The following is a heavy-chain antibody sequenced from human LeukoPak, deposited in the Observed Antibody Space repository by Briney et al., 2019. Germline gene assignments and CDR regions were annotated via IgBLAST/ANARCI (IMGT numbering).Heavy chain of an antibody. Sequence: PGGSLRLSCAASGFTFSSYSMNWVRQAPGKGLEWASSISSSSSYIYYADSVKGRFTISRDNSKNTLYLQMNSLRAEDTAVYYCAKGGDSGRGREVDIWGQGTMVTVSS. CDR2: ISSSSSYI. CDR1: GFTFSSYS. V-gene: IGHV3-21*04. CDR3: AKGGDSGRGREVDI. J-gene: IGHJ3*02. D-gene: IGHD5-12*01.